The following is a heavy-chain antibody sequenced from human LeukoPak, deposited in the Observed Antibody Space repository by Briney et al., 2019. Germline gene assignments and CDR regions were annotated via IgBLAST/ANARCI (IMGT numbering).Heavy chain of an antibody. D-gene: IGHD2-15*01. J-gene: IGHJ4*02. CDR2: IYHSGST. CDR3: ARVEPSAAATLFDY. Sequence: KPSETLSLTCTVAGYSISSGYYWGWIRQPPGKGLEWIGSIYHSGSTYYNPSLKSRVTISVDTSKNQFSLKLSSVTAADTAVYYCARVEPSAAATLFDYWGQGTLVTVSS. CDR1: GYSISSGYY. V-gene: IGHV4-38-2*02.